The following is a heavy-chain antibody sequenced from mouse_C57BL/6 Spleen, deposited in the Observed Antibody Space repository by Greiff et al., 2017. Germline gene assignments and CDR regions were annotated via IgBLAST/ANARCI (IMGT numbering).Heavy chain of an antibody. CDR1: GFTFSSYT. Sequence: EVMLVESGGGLVKPGGSLKLSCAASGFTFSSYTMSWVRQTPEKRLEWVATISGGGGNTYYPDSVKGRFTISRANAKNTLYLQMSSLRSEDTALYYCARGGLTGFDYWGQGTTLTVSS. J-gene: IGHJ2*01. D-gene: IGHD4-1*01. CDR2: ISGGGGNT. V-gene: IGHV5-9*01. CDR3: ARGGLTGFDY.